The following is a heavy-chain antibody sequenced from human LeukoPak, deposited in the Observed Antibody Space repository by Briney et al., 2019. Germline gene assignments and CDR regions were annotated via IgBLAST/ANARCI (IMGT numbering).Heavy chain of an antibody. CDR3: ARRRGSSSWSPRTGYMDV. D-gene: IGHD6-13*01. CDR2: VFYSENT. V-gene: IGHV4-59*12. CDR1: GGSITSYY. Sequence: SQTLSLTCTVSGGSITSYYWSWIRQPPGKGLEWVGYVFYSENTRYNPSLGSRVTISMDTSKNQFSLKLSSVTAADTAVYYCARRRGSSSWSPRTGYMDVWGKGTTVTVSS. J-gene: IGHJ6*03.